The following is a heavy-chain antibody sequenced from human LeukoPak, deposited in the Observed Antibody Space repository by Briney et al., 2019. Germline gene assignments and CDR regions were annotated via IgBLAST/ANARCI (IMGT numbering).Heavy chain of an antibody. Sequence: PSQTLSLTCTVSGGSISSGSYYWSWIRQPAGKGLEWIERIYTSGSTNYNPSLKSRVTISVDTSKNQFSLKLSSVTAADTAVYYCAREWDIAVVPKTNWFDPWGQGTLVTVSS. CDR3: AREWDIAVVPKTNWFDP. CDR1: GGSISSGSYY. CDR2: IYTSGST. V-gene: IGHV4-61*02. J-gene: IGHJ5*02. D-gene: IGHD2-2*01.